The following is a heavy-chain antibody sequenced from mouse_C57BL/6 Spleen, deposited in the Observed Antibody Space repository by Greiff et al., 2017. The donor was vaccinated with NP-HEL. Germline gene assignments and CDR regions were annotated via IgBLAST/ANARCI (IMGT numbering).Heavy chain of an antibody. CDR3: ARARGHYYGSSYGFAY. D-gene: IGHD1-1*01. Sequence: EVKLVESGPGLVKPSQSLSLTCSVTGYSITSGYYWNWIRQFPGNKLEWMGYISYDGSNNYNPSLKNRISITRDTSKNQFFLKLNSVTTEDTATYYCARARGHYYGSSYGFAYWGQGTLVTVSA. CDR2: ISYDGSN. CDR1: GYSITSGYY. J-gene: IGHJ3*01. V-gene: IGHV3-6*01.